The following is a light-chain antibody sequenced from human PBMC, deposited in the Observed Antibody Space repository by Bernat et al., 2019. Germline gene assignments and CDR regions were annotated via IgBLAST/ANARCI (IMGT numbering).Light chain of an antibody. CDR2: DVS. V-gene: IGLV2-14*03. Sequence: QSALTQPPSASGSPGQSVTISCTGTSSDVGGYNTVSWYQHHPGKAPKLMIYDVSNRPSGVSNRFSGSKSGNTASLTISGLQAEDEADYYCSSYTSSSTYVFGTGTKVTVL. CDR1: SSDVGGYNT. J-gene: IGLJ1*01. CDR3: SSYTSSSTYV.